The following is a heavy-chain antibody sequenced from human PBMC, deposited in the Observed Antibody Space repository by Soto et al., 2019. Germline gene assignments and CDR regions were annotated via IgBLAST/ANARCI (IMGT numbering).Heavy chain of an antibody. Sequence: QVQLVQSGTEVKKPGSSVKVSCKASGGTFRNYPINWVRQAPGQGLEWMGSIFPLTDIPDYAQNFQARLTLSADQSTSTAYLELSILISDDTAMYGCAIGTLVVLNYFESWGQGALVIVSS. V-gene: IGHV1-69*02. CDR2: IFPLTDIP. CDR3: AIGTLVVLNYFES. D-gene: IGHD1-1*01. J-gene: IGHJ4*02. CDR1: GGTFRNYP.